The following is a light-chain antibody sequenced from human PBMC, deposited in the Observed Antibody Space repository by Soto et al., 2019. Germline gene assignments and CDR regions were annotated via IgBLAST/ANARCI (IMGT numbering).Light chain of an antibody. CDR3: HQYNNWPPLT. CDR2: GAS. V-gene: IGKV3-15*01. CDR1: QSVSSN. Sequence: EIVMTQSPATLSVSPGERAILSCRASQSVSSNLAWYQQKHGQAPRLLIYGASTRATGIPARFSGSGSGTEFTLTISSLQSEDFAVYYCHQYNNWPPLTFGGGTKVEIK. J-gene: IGKJ4*01.